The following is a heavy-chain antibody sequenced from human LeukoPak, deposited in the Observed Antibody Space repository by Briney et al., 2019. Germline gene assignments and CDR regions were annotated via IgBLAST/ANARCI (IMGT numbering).Heavy chain of an antibody. J-gene: IGHJ4*02. CDR3: ARDRKMATKSPPGY. CDR2: IKQDGSEK. D-gene: IGHD5-24*01. CDR1: GFTFSSYW. Sequence: AGGSLRLSCAASGFTFSSYWMSWVRQAPGKGLEWVANIKQDGSEKYYVDSVKGRFTISRDNAKNSLYLQMNSLRAEDTAVYYCARDRKMATKSPPGYWGQGTLVTVSS. V-gene: IGHV3-7*01.